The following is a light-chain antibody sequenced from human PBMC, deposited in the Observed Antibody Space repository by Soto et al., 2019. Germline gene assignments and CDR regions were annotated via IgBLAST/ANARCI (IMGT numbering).Light chain of an antibody. CDR1: QSVSSN. J-gene: IGKJ5*01. V-gene: IGKV3-15*01. CDR2: GAS. Sequence: EIVMTQSPATLSVSPGERVTLSCRASQSVSSNLAWYQQRPGQAPRLLFYGASTRATGIPARFSGSGSGTEFTLTISSLQSEDFAVYYCQQYNNWPLTFGQGTRLEIK. CDR3: QQYNNWPLT.